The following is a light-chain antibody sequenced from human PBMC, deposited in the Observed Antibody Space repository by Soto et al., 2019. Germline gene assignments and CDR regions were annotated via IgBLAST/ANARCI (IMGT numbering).Light chain of an antibody. CDR2: DAS. CDR1: QSVSSK. V-gene: IGKV3-11*01. Sequence: EIVMTHSPATLSVSPGEGASLSCRASQSVSSKLAWYQQKPGQAPRLLIYDASNRATGIPARFSGRGSGTDFTLTISSLEPEDFAVYYCQQRSSAITFGQGTRLEIK. CDR3: QQRSSAIT. J-gene: IGKJ5*01.